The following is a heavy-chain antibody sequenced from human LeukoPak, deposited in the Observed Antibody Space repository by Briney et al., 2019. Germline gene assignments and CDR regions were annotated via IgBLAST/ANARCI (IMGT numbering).Heavy chain of an antibody. V-gene: IGHV4-59*08. Sequence: SETLSLTCGVSGGSISSYYWSWIRQPPGKGLEWIGYIYYSGSTNYNPSLKSRVTISVDTSKNQFSLKLSSVTAADTAVYYCARAVQLWERYYYYYYYMDVWGKGTTVTISS. CDR1: GGSISSYY. CDR2: IYYSGST. CDR3: ARAVQLWERYYYYYYYMDV. J-gene: IGHJ6*03. D-gene: IGHD5-18*01.